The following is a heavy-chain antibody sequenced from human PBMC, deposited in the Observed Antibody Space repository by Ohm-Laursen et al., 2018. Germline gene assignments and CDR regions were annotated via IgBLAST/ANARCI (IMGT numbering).Heavy chain of an antibody. Sequence: SETLSLTCTVSGGSITNYYWTWIRQPPGKGLEWIGYIYYSGSTNYNPSLKSRVIISVDTSKNQVSLRMSPVTAADTAVYYCARYSPVEMIIRGAFDIWGQGTMVTVSS. CDR3: ARYSPVEMIIRGAFDI. CDR1: GGSITNYY. V-gene: IGHV4-59*12. J-gene: IGHJ3*02. CDR2: IYYSGST. D-gene: IGHD5-24*01.